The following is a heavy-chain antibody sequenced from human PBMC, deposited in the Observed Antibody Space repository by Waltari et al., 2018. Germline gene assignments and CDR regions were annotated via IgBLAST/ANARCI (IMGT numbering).Heavy chain of an antibody. D-gene: IGHD3-10*01. J-gene: IGHJ4*02. V-gene: IGHV4-61*02. Sequence: QVQLQESGPGLVKPSQTLSLTCTVSGGSISSGSYYWSWIRQPAGKGLEWIGRIYTSGSTNYNPSLKSRVTISVDTSKNQFSLKLSSVTATDTAVYYCARGPGSSTGFDYWGQGTLVTVSS. CDR1: GGSISSGSYY. CDR2: IYTSGST. CDR3: ARGPGSSTGFDY.